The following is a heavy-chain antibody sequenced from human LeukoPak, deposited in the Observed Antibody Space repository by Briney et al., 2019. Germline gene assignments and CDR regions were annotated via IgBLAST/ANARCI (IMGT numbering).Heavy chain of an antibody. CDR1: GYTFTGYY. CDR2: INPNSGGT. D-gene: IGHD3/OR15-3a*01. J-gene: IGHJ4*02. V-gene: IGHV1-2*02. Sequence: ASVKVSCKASGYTFTGYYMHWVRQAPGQGLEWMGWINPNSGGTNYAQKFQGRVTMTRVTSISTAYMELSRLRSDDTAVYYCARVWRSSSSSLIFVYWGQGTLVTVSS. CDR3: ARVWRSSSSSLIFVY.